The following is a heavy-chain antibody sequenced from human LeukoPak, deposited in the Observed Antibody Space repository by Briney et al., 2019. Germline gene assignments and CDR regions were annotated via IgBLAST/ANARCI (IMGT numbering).Heavy chain of an antibody. V-gene: IGHV3-21*01. Sequence: GGSLRLSCAASGFTFSTYSMDWVRQSPGKGLEWVSSISSSSSYIYYADSVKGPFTISRDNAKNSLFLQMNSLRAEDTAGYYCGRDSSPPPGYYDSSNAFDLWGQGTMVTVSS. D-gene: IGHD3-22*01. CDR1: GFTFSTYS. J-gene: IGHJ3*01. CDR2: ISSSSSYI. CDR3: GRDSSPPPGYYDSSNAFDL.